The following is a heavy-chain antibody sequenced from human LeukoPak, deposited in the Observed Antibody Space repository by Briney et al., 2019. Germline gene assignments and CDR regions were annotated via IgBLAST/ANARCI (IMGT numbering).Heavy chain of an antibody. CDR2: ILNDGSYK. J-gene: IGHJ4*02. CDR1: GFAFSTYA. V-gene: IGHV3-30*03. Sequence: PGMSLRLSCSASGFAFSTYAMHWLRQAPGKGREGVAVILNDGSYKNNGDPVKGRFTLSRDNSNSTVFLEMRSMRAEDTAVYHCARARLQWEVRYPRFDSWGQGTLVTVSS. CDR3: ARARLQWEVRYPRFDS. D-gene: IGHD1-26*01.